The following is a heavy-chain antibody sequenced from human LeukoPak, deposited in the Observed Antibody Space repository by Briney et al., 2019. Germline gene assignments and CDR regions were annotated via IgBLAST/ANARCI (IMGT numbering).Heavy chain of an antibody. CDR3: AKDETKTGTAMDV. Sequence: GGSLRLSCAASELTFSNHGMHWVSQAPGKGLEWVATIWYDGSDKYYADSVKGRFTISRDNSKNMLYLQMDSLRVEDTAVYYCAKDETKTGTAMDVWGKGTTVTVSS. CDR2: IWYDGSDK. CDR1: ELTFSNHG. J-gene: IGHJ6*04. D-gene: IGHD1-7*01. V-gene: IGHV3-33*06.